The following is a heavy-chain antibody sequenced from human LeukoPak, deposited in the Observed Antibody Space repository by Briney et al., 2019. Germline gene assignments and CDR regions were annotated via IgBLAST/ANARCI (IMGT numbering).Heavy chain of an antibody. CDR2: ISSSGSTI. V-gene: IGHV3-48*03. Sequence: GGSLRLSCAASGFTFSSYEMDWVRQAPGKGLEWVSYISSSGSTIYYADSVKGRFTISRDNAKNSLYLQMNSLRAEDTAVYYCARDRPLYDILTGPSGFDYWGQGALVTVSS. D-gene: IGHD3-9*01. J-gene: IGHJ4*02. CDR3: ARDRPLYDILTGPSGFDY. CDR1: GFTFSSYE.